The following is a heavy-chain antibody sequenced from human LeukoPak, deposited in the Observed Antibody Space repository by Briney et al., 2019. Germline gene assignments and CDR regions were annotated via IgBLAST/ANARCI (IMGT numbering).Heavy chain of an antibody. Sequence: GGSLRLSCAASGFTLDDYGMTWVRQAPGKGLEWVSIIYSGGSTFYADSVKGRFTISRDNSKNTLYLQMNSLRAEDTAVYYCARGGSYLSAFDIWGQGTMVTVSS. CDR2: IYSGGST. CDR1: GFTLDDYG. CDR3: ARGGSYLSAFDI. J-gene: IGHJ3*02. D-gene: IGHD1-26*01. V-gene: IGHV3-53*01.